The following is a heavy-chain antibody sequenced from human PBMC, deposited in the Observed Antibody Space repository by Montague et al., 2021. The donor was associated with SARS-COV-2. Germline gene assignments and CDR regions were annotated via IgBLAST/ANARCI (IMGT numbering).Heavy chain of an antibody. J-gene: IGHJ3*02. CDR1: GDSFNSPKYY. V-gene: IGHV4-39*01. Sequence: SETLSLTCTVSGDSFNSPKYYCAWIRQPPGKGLEWVGSSYYSGTAXDKPSLRSQVTMSVDTSKTQFSLKMNSVTAADTAVYYCARGSYGSGSYHAFDIWSQGTVVAVSS. D-gene: IGHD3-10*01. CDR3: ARGSYGSGSYHAFDI. CDR2: SYYSGTA.